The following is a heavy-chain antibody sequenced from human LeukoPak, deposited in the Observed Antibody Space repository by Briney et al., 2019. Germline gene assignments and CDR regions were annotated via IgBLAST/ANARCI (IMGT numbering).Heavy chain of an antibody. CDR1: GGSISSGGYY. D-gene: IGHD6-6*01. CDR2: IYTSGST. Sequence: SQTLSLTCAVSGGSISSGGYYWSWIRQPAGKGLEWIGRIYTSGSTNYNPSLKSRVTMSVDTSKNQFSLKLTSVTAADTAVYYCARLSLSASSTAFDIWGQGTMVTVSS. J-gene: IGHJ3*02. V-gene: IGHV4-61*02. CDR3: ARLSLSASSTAFDI.